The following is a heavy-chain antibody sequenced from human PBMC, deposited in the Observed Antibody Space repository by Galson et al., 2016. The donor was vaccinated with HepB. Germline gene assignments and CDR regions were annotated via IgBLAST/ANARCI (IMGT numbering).Heavy chain of an antibody. CDR3: ARPYTPTGWSSSY. J-gene: IGHJ4*02. V-gene: IGHV3-7*03. D-gene: IGHD6-19*01. Sequence: LRLSCAGSGFVFSNYWMIWVRQAPGKGLEWVANIKQDGSETHYVDSVKGRLIISRDNAKNLMYLQMNSLRAEDTAVYYCARPYTPTGWSSSYWGQGTLVTVSS. CDR1: GFVFSNYW. CDR2: IKQDGSET.